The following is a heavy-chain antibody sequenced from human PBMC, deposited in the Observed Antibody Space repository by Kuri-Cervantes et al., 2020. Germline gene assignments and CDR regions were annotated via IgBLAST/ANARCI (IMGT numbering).Heavy chain of an antibody. CDR3: ARDRPQNNGHLIFDY. D-gene: IGHD2-8*01. CDR1: GGSISRYY. Sequence: SETLSLTCTVSGGSISRYYWSWIRQSAGKGLEWIGRIYASGSTNFNPSLKSRVTMSVDKSKNQFSLNLNSVTAADTAVYYCARDRPQNNGHLIFDYWGQGILVTVSS. J-gene: IGHJ4*02. V-gene: IGHV4-4*07. CDR2: IYASGST.